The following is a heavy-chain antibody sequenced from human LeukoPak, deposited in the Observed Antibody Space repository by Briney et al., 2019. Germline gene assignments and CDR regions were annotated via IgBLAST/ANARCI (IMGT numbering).Heavy chain of an antibody. CDR2: MNPNSGNT. D-gene: IGHD3-10*01. CDR3: AILWFGESYYYYYGMDV. Sequence: ASVKVSCKASGYTFTSYDINWVQQATGQGLEWMGWMNPNSGNTGYAQKFQGRVTMTRNTSISTAYMELSSLRSEDTAVYYCAILWFGESYYYYYGMDVWGQGTTVTISS. CDR1: GYTFTSYD. J-gene: IGHJ6*02. V-gene: IGHV1-8*01.